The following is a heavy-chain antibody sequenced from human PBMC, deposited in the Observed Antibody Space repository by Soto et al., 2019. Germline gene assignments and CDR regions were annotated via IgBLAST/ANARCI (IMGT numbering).Heavy chain of an antibody. D-gene: IGHD3-22*01. CDR1: GFTFSSYG. J-gene: IGHJ4*01. V-gene: IGHV3-30*18. CDR3: AKDHPYYYDNAVYIVY. Sequence: GESLKISCAASGFTFSSYGMHWVRQAPGKGLEWVAVISYDGSNKYYADSVKGRFTISRDNSKNTLYLQMNSLRAEDTAVYYCAKDHPYYYDNAVYIVYWRDGILVTVPS. CDR2: ISYDGSNK.